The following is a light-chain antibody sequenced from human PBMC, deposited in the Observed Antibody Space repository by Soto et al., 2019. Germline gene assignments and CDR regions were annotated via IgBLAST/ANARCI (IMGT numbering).Light chain of an antibody. CDR3: QHRSSWPLT. J-gene: IGKJ4*01. Sequence: EIVLTQSAASLSLSPGERATLSCRASQSVGSYLAWYQQKPGQAPRLLIYDTSNRATGIPARFSGSGSGTDFTLTISSLATEDFAVYYCQHRSSWPLTFGGGTKVEIK. CDR2: DTS. CDR1: QSVGSY. V-gene: IGKV3-11*01.